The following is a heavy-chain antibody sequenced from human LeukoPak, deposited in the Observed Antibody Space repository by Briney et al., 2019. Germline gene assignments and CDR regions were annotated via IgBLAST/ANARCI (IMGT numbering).Heavy chain of an antibody. CDR3: AKEYYYGSGDPFATSPFDY. CDR1: GFTFSTYG. D-gene: IGHD3-10*01. CDR2: ISYDGSNK. Sequence: HPGGSLRLSCAASGFTFSTYGMHWVRQAPGKGLEWVAVISYDGSNKYYADSVKGRFTISRDNSKNTLYLQMNSLRAEDTAVYYCAKEYYYGSGDPFATSPFDYWGQGTLVTVSS. V-gene: IGHV3-30*18. J-gene: IGHJ4*02.